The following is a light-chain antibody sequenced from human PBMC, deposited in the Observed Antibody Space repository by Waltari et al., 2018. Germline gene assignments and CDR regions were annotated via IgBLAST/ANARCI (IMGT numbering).Light chain of an antibody. V-gene: IGKV3-20*01. J-gene: IGKJ4*01. CDR2: GAS. Sequence: EIVLTQSPGTLSLSPGERATLSCRASQSVSSSYLAWYQQKPGQAPRLLIYGASSRATGIPDRFSCSWSGTDFTLTISRLEPEDFAVYYCQQYGSSPFAFGGGTKVEIK. CDR1: QSVSSSY. CDR3: QQYGSSPFA.